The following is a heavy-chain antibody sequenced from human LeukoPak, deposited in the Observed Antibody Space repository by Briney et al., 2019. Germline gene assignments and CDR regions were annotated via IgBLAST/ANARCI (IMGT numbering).Heavy chain of an antibody. CDR1: GGSVSSGSYY. V-gene: IGHV4-61*01. D-gene: IGHD2-8*01. CDR3: ARAPNPDFFDD. CDR2: IYYSGST. Sequence: PSETLSLTCTVSGGSVSSGSYYWSWIRQPPEKGLEWIGYIYYSGSTNYNPSLKSRVTISVDTSKNQFSLKLSSVTAADTAVYYCARAPNPDFFDDWGQGTLVTVSS. J-gene: IGHJ4*02.